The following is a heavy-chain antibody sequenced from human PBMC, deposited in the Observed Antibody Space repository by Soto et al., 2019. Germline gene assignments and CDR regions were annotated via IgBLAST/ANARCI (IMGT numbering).Heavy chain of an antibody. CDR2: MNPNSGNT. Sequence: ASVKVSCKASGYTFTSYDINWVRQATGQGLEWMGWMNPNSGNTGYAQKFQGRVTMTRNTSISTAYMELSSLRSEDTAVYYCARGRDYDFWSGYSAYYYYMDVWGKGTTVTVSS. CDR3: ARGRDYDFWSGYSAYYYYMDV. J-gene: IGHJ6*03. CDR1: GYTFTSYD. D-gene: IGHD3-3*01. V-gene: IGHV1-8*01.